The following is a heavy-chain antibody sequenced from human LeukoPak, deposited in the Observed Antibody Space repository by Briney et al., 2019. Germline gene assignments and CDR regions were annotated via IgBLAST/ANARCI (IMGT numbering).Heavy chain of an antibody. D-gene: IGHD2-2*01. CDR2: INPNSGGT. V-gene: IGHV1-2*02. J-gene: IGHJ5*02. CDR3: ASGVVPAAIGWNWFDP. CDR1: GYTLTGYY. Sequence: ASLKVSCKASGYTLTGYYMHSVRQAPGQGLEWMGWINPNSGGTNYAQKFQGRVTMTRDTYISTAYMELSRLRSDDTAVYHRASGVVPAAIGWNWFDPWGQGTLVTVSS.